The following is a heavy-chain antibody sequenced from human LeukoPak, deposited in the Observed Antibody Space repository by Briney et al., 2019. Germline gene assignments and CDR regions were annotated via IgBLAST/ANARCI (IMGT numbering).Heavy chain of an antibody. Sequence: GGSLRLSCAASGFTFSSYAMHWVRQAPGKGLEWVAVISYDGSNKYYADSVKGRFTISRDNSKNTLYLQMNSLRAEDTAVYYCARADHPYSSSWYCAFDIWGQGTMVTVSS. CDR1: GFTFSSYA. J-gene: IGHJ3*02. CDR3: ARADHPYSSSWYCAFDI. D-gene: IGHD6-13*01. V-gene: IGHV3-30-3*01. CDR2: ISYDGSNK.